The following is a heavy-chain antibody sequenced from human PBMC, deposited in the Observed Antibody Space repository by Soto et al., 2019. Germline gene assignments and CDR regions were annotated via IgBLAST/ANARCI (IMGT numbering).Heavy chain of an antibody. CDR3: ARYRAAPLLYFDY. CDR1: GGSISSSSYY. CDR2: IYYSGST. V-gene: IGHV4-39*01. J-gene: IGHJ4*02. Sequence: KPSETLSLTCTVSGGSISSSSYYWGWIRQPPGKGLEWIGSIYYSGSTYYNPSLKSRVTISVDTSKNQFSLKLSSVTAADTAVYYCARYRAAPLLYFDYWGQGTLVTVSS. D-gene: IGHD1-26*01.